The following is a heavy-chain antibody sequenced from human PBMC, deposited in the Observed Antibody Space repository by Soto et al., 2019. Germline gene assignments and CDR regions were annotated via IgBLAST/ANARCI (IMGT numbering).Heavy chain of an antibody. CDR3: ANDVQGGGSYFDY. CDR2: ISYDGSNK. Sequence: QVQLVESGGGVVQPGRSLRLSCAASGFTFSSYGMHWVRQAPGKGLEWVAVISYDGSNKYYADSVKGRFTISRDNSKNTLYLKMNTVRTEDKAVYYCANDVQGGGSYFDYWGQGTLVTVSS. CDR1: GFTFSSYG. J-gene: IGHJ4*02. V-gene: IGHV3-30*18. D-gene: IGHD3-16*01.